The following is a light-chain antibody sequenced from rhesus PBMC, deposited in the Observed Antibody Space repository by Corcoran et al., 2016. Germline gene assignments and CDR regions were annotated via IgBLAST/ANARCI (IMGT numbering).Light chain of an antibody. V-gene: IGKV1-32*03. CDR1: QGISSY. Sequence: DIQMSQSPSSLSASVGDRVTITCRASQGISSYLNWYQQKPGNAPKLLIYYANILASWVPSRFSGIGAGKDYTLTISNVQPVDFATYYCQQGYSTPWRFGQGTKVGIK. J-gene: IGKJ1*01. CDR2: YAN. CDR3: QQGYSTPWR.